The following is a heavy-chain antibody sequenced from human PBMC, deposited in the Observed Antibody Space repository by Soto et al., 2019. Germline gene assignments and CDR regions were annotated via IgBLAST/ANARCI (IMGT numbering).Heavy chain of an antibody. J-gene: IGHJ4*02. CDR2: ISYDGSNK. Sequence: QVQLVESGGGVVQPGRSLRLSCAASGFPFTTYGMHWVREGPGKGLEWVAVISYDGSNKYYGDSVKGRFTISRENSKNTLYLQMNSLRPEDTGLYYFVGGQYYVDYRGQGTLVTVSS. V-gene: IGHV3-30*03. CDR1: GFPFTTYG. CDR3: VGGQYYVDY. D-gene: IGHD3-10*01.